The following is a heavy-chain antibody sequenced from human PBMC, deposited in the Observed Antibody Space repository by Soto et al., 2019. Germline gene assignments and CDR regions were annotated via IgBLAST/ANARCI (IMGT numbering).Heavy chain of an antibody. D-gene: IGHD3-10*01. V-gene: IGHV1-69*01. J-gene: IGHJ6*02. CDR1: GGTFSSYA. Sequence: QVQLVQSGAEVKKPGSSVKVSCKASGGTFSSYAISWVRQAPGQGLEWMGGFIPIFGTANYAQKFQGRVTITADESTSTAYMELSSLRSEDTAVYYCASLWFGELLSYYYYYGMDVWGQGTTVTVSS. CDR2: FIPIFGTA. CDR3: ASLWFGELLSYYYYYGMDV.